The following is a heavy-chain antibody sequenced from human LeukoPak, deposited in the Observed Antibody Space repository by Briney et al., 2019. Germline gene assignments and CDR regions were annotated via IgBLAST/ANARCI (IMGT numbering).Heavy chain of an antibody. D-gene: IGHD2-8*02. Sequence: GTSLRLPCGASGFTFSTFPMHWVRQTPDKRLEWVAVISDDGRDTYYADSVKGRFTISRDDSKNTVCLQMNSLRADDTAMYYCARGYCTGTNCLVDYWGQGTLVTVSS. CDR1: GFTFSTFP. CDR3: ARGYCTGTNCLVDY. J-gene: IGHJ4*02. CDR2: ISDDGRDT. V-gene: IGHV3-30*14.